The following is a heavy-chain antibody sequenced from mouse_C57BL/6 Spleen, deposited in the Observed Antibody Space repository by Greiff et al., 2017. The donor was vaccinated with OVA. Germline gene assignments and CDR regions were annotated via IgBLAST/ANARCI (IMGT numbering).Heavy chain of an antibody. CDR2: ISNGGGST. CDR3: ARNDYDGDYYAMDY. CDR1: GFTFSDYY. J-gene: IGHJ4*01. Sequence: EVKLVESGGGLVQPGGSLKLSCAASGFTFSDYYMYWVRQTPEKRLEWVAYISNGGGSTYYPDTVKGRFTISRDNAKNTLYLQMSRLKSEDTAMYYCARNDYDGDYYAMDYWGQGTSVTVSS. D-gene: IGHD2-4*01. V-gene: IGHV5-12*01.